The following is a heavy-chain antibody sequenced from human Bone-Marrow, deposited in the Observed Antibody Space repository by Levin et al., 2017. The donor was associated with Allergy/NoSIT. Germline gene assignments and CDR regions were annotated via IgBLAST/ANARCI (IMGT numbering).Heavy chain of an antibody. J-gene: IGHJ4*02. CDR2: ISSSSSYI. D-gene: IGHD3-10*01. CDR3: ARGRGTTYDYGSGS. CDR1: GFTFSSYS. V-gene: IGHV3-21*01. Sequence: GGSLRLSCAASGFTFSSYSMNWVRQAPGKGLEWVSSISSSSSYIYYADSVKGRFTISRDNAKNSLYLQMNSLRAEDTAVYYCARGRGTTYDYGSGSWGQGTLVTVSS.